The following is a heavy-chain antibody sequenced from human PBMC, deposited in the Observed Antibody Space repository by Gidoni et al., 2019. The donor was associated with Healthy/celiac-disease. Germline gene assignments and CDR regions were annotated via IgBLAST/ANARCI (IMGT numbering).Heavy chain of an antibody. D-gene: IGHD6-19*01. Sequence: EVQLLESGGGLVQPGGSLRLSCAASGFTFSSYAMSWVRQAPGKWLELVSAISGSGGSTYYADSVKGRFTISRDNSKNTLYLQMNSLRAEDTAVYYCAKDLSPLGQWLVHPSDYWGQGTLVTVSS. CDR2: ISGSGGST. V-gene: IGHV3-23*01. J-gene: IGHJ4*02. CDR3: AKDLSPLGQWLVHPSDY. CDR1: GFTFSSYA.